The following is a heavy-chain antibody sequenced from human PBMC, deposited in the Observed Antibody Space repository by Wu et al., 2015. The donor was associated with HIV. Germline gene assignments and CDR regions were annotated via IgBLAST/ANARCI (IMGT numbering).Heavy chain of an antibody. CDR2: FIPVSDTR. D-gene: IGHD2/OR15-2a*01. J-gene: IGHJ4*02. Sequence: QVQLVQSGPEVRKPGSSVKVSCRASGGTFRNYAVNWVRQAPGQGLECMGRFIPVSDTRNYAQMFQGRVTITVDMPTNTAFMELSNLRAEDTALYFCTRVSSGRNWYYHFDYWGQGTLVTVSS. CDR3: TRVSSGRNWYYHFDY. CDR1: GGTFRNYA. V-gene: IGHV1-69*14.